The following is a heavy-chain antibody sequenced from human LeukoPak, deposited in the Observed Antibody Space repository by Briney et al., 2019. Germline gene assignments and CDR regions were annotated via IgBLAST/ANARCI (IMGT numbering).Heavy chain of an antibody. CDR1: GYSISGGYY. V-gene: IGHV4-38-2*01. Sequence: PSETLSLTCAVSGYSISGGYYWGWIRQPPGKGLEWIGSIHDSGGAFYNPSLKSRVTISVDTSKNHLSLKLRSVTAADTAVYYCARHKDKSSAYYPFDHWGQGTLVTVSS. J-gene: IGHJ4*02. CDR2: IHDSGGA. D-gene: IGHD3-22*01. CDR3: ARHKDKSSAYYPFDH.